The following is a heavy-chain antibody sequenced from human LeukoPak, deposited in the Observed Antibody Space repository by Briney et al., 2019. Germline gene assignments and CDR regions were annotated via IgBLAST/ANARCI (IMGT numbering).Heavy chain of an antibody. D-gene: IGHD3-3*01. V-gene: IGHV1-2*02. J-gene: IGHJ4*02. CDR2: INPNSGGT. CDR1: GYTFTGYY. CDR3: ARVPYYYDFWSGYYTGAYYFDY. Sequence: GASVKVSCTASGYTFTGYYMHWVRQAPGQGLEWMGWINPNSGGTNYAQKFQGRVTMTRDTSISTAYMELSRLRSDDTAVYYCARVPYYYDFWSGYYTGAYYFDYWGQGTLVTVSS.